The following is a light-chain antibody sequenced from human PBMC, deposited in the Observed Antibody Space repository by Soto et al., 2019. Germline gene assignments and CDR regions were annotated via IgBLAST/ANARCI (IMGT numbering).Light chain of an antibody. Sequence: EIVLTQSAGTLSLSPGERATISCRASQTVSGRYLAWFQQKPGQTPRLLIYVASTRAAGVPDRFSGSGSGTDFSLTINRLEPEDFAVYYCQHYGSSPWTFGQGTKVEIK. CDR1: QTVSGRY. J-gene: IGKJ1*01. CDR3: QHYGSSPWT. CDR2: VAS. V-gene: IGKV3-20*01.